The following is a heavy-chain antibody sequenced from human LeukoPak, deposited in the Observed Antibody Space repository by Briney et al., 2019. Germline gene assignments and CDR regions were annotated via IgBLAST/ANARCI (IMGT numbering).Heavy chain of an antibody. CDR2: ISGSAFTT. Sequence: GGSLRLSCAASGFTFDNYAMSWVRQAPGKGLEWVSAISGSAFTTFYADSVKGRFTISRDNAKNSLYLQMNSLRAEDTAVYYCARDRYYDISWGQGTLVTVSS. V-gene: IGHV3-23*01. CDR3: ARDRYYDIS. D-gene: IGHD3-9*01. J-gene: IGHJ5*02. CDR1: GFTFDNYA.